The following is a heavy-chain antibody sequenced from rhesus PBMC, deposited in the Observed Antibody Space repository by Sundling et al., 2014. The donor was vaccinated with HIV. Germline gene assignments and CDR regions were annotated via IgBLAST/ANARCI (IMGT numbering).Heavy chain of an antibody. CDR1: GGSISSSF. V-gene: IGHV4-169*01. Sequence: QLQLQESGPGLVKPSETLSVTCAVSGGSISSSFWSWIRQAPGKGLEWIGYIHGSGNSITDNPSLRSRVTLSVDTSKNQIFLKLTSVTAADTAVYYCARTGPWTGYYSFDYWGQGVLVTVSS. J-gene: IGHJ4*01. CDR2: IHGSGNSI. D-gene: IGHD3-3*01. CDR3: ARTGPWTGYYSFDY.